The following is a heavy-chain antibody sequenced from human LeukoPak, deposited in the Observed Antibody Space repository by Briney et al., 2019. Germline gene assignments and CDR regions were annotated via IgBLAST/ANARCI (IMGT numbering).Heavy chain of an antibody. V-gene: IGHV1-69*13. D-gene: IGHD2-2*01. J-gene: IGHJ4*02. Sequence: ASVKVSCKASGYTFTGYYMHWVRQAPGQGLEWMGGIIPIFGTANYAQKFQGRVTITADESTSTAYMELSSLRSEDTAVYYCARGRTQLLFAWVIWGQGTLVTVSS. CDR1: GYTFTGYY. CDR3: ARGRTQLLFAWVI. CDR2: IIPIFGTA.